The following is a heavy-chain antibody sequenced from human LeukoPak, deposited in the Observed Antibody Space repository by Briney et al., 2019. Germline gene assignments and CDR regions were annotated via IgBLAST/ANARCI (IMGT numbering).Heavy chain of an antibody. V-gene: IGHV3-23*01. J-gene: IGHJ3*02. Sequence: QAGGSLRLSCAASGFTFSSYAMSWVRQAPGKGLEWVSAIIGIGGSTYYADSVKGRFTISRDNSKNTLYLQMNSLRAEDTAVYYCAKGVTMITFGGVIVMGAFDIWGQGTMVTVSS. D-gene: IGHD3-16*02. CDR1: GFTFSSYA. CDR2: IIGIGGST. CDR3: AKGVTMITFGGVIVMGAFDI.